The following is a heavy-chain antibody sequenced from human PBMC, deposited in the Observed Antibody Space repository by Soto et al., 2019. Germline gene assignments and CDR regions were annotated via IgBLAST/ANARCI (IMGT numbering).Heavy chain of an antibody. CDR2: INGDGASL. Sequence: EVRLEEAGGGFVQPGGSLRVSCSGSGFIFSSFWMHWVRQGPGKGLEWVSGINGDGASLAYADSVKRRFSCSRDKVKHSLRLQVKCLGADDPVVYFCASAGRLGLDVWGRGTTVAVSS. J-gene: IGHJ6*02. D-gene: IGHD6-6*01. CDR3: ASAGRLGLDV. CDR1: GFIFSSFW. V-gene: IGHV3-74*03.